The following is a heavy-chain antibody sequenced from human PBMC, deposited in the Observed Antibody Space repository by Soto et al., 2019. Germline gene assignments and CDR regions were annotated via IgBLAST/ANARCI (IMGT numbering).Heavy chain of an antibody. J-gene: IGHJ6*03. D-gene: IGHD3-10*01. V-gene: IGHV4-39*07. Sequence: SETLSLTCTVSGGSISSSSYYWGWIRQPPGKGLEWIGCIYYSGSTNYNPSLKSRVTISVDTSKNQFSLKLSSVTAADTAVYYCASSYGSGSYYNPDYYYYYYMDVWGKGTTVTVSS. CDR1: GGSISSSSYY. CDR3: ASSYGSGSYYNPDYYYYYYMDV. CDR2: IYYSGST.